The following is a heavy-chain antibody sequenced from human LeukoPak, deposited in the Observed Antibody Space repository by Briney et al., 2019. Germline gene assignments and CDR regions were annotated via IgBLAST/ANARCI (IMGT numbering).Heavy chain of an antibody. CDR1: GGSISSYY. Sequence: SETLSLTCTVSGGSISSYYWSWIRQPPGKGLEWIGYIYYSGSTNYNPSLKSRVTISVDTSKNQFSLKLSSVTAADTAVYYCARDVRITIFGVARDDAFDIWGQGTMVTVSS. CDR2: IYYSGST. J-gene: IGHJ3*02. D-gene: IGHD3-3*01. CDR3: ARDVRITIFGVARDDAFDI. V-gene: IGHV4-59*12.